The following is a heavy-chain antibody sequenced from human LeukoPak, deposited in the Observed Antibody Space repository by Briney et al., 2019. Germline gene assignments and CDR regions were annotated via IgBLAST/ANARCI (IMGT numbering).Heavy chain of an antibody. Sequence: PGGSLRLSCAASGFTFSSYGMHWVRQAPGKGLEWVAFIRYDGSNKYYADSVKGRFTISRDNAKNTLYLQMNSLRAEDTAVYYCARTAAGPLSSHDVPYDYWGQGTLVTVSS. CDR1: GFTFSSYG. V-gene: IGHV3-30*02. J-gene: IGHJ4*02. CDR2: IRYDGSNK. D-gene: IGHD6-13*01. CDR3: ARTAAGPLSSHDVPYDY.